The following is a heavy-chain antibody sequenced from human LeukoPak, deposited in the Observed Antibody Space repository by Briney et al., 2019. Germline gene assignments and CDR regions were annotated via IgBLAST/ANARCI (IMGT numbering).Heavy chain of an antibody. Sequence: PGGSLRLSCAASGFTFSSYAMSWVRQAPGKGLEWVSVIYSGGSTYYADSVKGRFTISRDNSKNTLYLQMNSLRAEDTAVYYCARSGPAGAFDYWGQGTLVTVSS. CDR3: ARSGPAGAFDY. D-gene: IGHD2-2*01. CDR1: GFTFSSYA. J-gene: IGHJ4*02. V-gene: IGHV3-53*01. CDR2: IYSGGST.